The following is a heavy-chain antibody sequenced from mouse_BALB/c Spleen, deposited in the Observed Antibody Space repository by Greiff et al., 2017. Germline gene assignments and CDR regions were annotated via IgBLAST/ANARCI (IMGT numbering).Heavy chain of an antibody. V-gene: IGHV5-6-4*01. CDR3: TRAQLGQG. CDR2: ISSGGSYT. D-gene: IGHD4-1*02. Sequence: DVMLVESGGGLVKPGGSLKLSCAASGFTFSSYTMSWVRQTPEKRLEWVATISSGGSYTYYPDSVKGRFTISRDNAKNTLYLQMSSLKSEDTAMYYCTRAQLGQGWGQGTLVTVSA. CDR1: GFTFSSYT. J-gene: IGHJ3*01.